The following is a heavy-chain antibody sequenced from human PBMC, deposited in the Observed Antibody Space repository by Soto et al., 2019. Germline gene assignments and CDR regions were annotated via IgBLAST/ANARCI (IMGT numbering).Heavy chain of an antibody. V-gene: IGHV4-30-2*02. CDR2: TYHSGNP. CDR1: GDTISTGGYT. CDR3: STERSPMSPYYFYYGMDV. Sequence: SETLSLTCDVSGDTISTGGYTWAWIRQPPGKALEWIGHTYHSGNPYYNPSLMGRVTIVVDTTDNQFSLKLNSVTAADTAVYYFSTERSPMSPYYFYYGMDVWGQGTTVTVSS. J-gene: IGHJ6*02.